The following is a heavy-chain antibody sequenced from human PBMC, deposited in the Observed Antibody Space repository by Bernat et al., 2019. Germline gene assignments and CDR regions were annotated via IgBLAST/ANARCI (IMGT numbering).Heavy chain of an antibody. J-gene: IGHJ4*02. CDR1: GGSFSGYY. D-gene: IGHD3-3*01. CDR3: ATLQRSAVRFEIDY. Sequence: QVQLQQWGAGLLKPSETLSLTCAVYGGSFSGYYWSWIRQPPGKGLEWIGEINHSGSTNYNPSLKSRVTISVDTSKNQFSLKLSSVTAADTAVYYCATLQRSAVRFEIDYWGQGTLVTVSS. V-gene: IGHV4-34*01. CDR2: INHSGST.